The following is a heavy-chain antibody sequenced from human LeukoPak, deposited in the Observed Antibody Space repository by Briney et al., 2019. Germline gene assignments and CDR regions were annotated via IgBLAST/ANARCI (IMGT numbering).Heavy chain of an antibody. CDR2: ISGSGGST. D-gene: IGHD5-12*01. CDR1: GFIFNNYG. V-gene: IGHV3-23*01. Sequence: GGSLRLSCAASGFIFNNYGLIWVRQAPGKGLEWVSAISGSGGSTYYADSVKGRFTISRDNSKNTLYLQMNSLRAEDTAVYYCDGLNIGYWGQGTLVTVSS. J-gene: IGHJ4*02. CDR3: DGLNIGY.